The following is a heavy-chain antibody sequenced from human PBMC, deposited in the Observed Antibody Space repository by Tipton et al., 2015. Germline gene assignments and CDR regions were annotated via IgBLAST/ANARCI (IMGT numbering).Heavy chain of an antibody. CDR3: ARGRNNAFDI. Sequence: TLSLTCTVSGGSINNYYWSWIRQPPGKGLEWIGYIYYSGSTNYNPSLKSRVTTSVDTSKNQFSLKLRSVTAADTAVYYCARGRNNAFDIWGQGTLVTVSS. CDR1: GGSINNYY. J-gene: IGHJ3*02. CDR2: IYYSGST. V-gene: IGHV4-59*08.